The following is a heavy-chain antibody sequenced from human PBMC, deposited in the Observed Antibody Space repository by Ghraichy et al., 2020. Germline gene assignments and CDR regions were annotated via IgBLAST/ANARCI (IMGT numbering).Heavy chain of an antibody. CDR2: IYWNDDK. CDR3: AHMTGPYYDILTGYFRFREGANWFDP. Sequence: SGPTLVKPTQTLTLTCTFSGFSLSTSGVGVGWIRQPPGKALEWLALIYWNDDKRYSPSLKSRLTITKDTSKNQVVLTMTNMDPVDTATYYCAHMTGPYYDILTGYFRFREGANWFDPWGQGTLVTVSS. V-gene: IGHV2-5*01. J-gene: IGHJ5*02. CDR1: GFSLSTSGVG. D-gene: IGHD3-9*01.